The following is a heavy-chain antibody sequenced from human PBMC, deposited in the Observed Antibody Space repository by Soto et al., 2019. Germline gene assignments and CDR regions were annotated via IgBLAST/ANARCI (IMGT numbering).Heavy chain of an antibody. CDR2: INSGGGTT. J-gene: IGHJ4*02. Sequence: GGSLRLSCAASGFTFSTYWMHWFRQAPGKGLVWVSRINSGGGTTTYADSVKGRFTISRDNAKNTLYLQMNGLRAEDTAIYYCARWFTYGNFDYFDYWGQGTQVTVSS. V-gene: IGHV3-74*01. D-gene: IGHD3-10*01. CDR1: GFTFSTYW. CDR3: ARWFTYGNFDYFDY.